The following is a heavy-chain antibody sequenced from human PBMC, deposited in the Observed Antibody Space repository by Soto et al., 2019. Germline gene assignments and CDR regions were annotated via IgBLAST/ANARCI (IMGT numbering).Heavy chain of an antibody. Sequence: EVQLVESGGILVETGRSLRLSCATSGFNFGDYAINWFRQAPGKGLEWVGFIRSKAYGGTTKYAASVEGRFTISRDDSINIAYLQMNSLKTEDTAMYFCCRRSFFDYWGQGTLVTGSS. V-gene: IGHV3-49*03. CDR3: CRRSFFDY. J-gene: IGHJ4*02. CDR1: GFNFGDYA. CDR2: IRSKAYGGTT.